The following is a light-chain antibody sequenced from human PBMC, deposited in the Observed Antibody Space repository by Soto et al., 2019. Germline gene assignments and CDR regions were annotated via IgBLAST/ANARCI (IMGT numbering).Light chain of an antibody. CDR1: QSVSSSY. CDR3: QQYSSSPNT. CDR2: GAS. J-gene: IGKJ2*01. Sequence: EIVLTQSPGTLSLSPGERATLSCRASQSVSSSYLAWYQQKPGQAPRLLIYGASSRATGIPDRFSGSGSGTYFTVIISRVEPDVVAVYCSQQYSSSPNTVGQGTKLEIK. V-gene: IGKV3-20*01.